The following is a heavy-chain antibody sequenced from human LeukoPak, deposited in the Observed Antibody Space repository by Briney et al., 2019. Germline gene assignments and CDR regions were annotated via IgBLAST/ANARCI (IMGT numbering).Heavy chain of an antibody. D-gene: IGHD4-11*01. CDR1: GFTFSSYT. CDR3: AKRNSNYYYFDY. Sequence: PGGSLRLSCAASGFTFSSYTMNWVRQAPGKGLEWVSSISSSATYIYYAHSLKGRFTISRDNSKNTLYLQMNSLRAEDTAVYCCAKRNSNYYYFDYWGQGTLVTVSS. J-gene: IGHJ4*02. V-gene: IGHV3-21*04. CDR2: ISSSATYI.